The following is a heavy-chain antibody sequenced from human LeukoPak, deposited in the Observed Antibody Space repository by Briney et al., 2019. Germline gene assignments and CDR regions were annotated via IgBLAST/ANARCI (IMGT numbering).Heavy chain of an antibody. J-gene: IGHJ4*02. CDR1: GGSISSGGYY. CDR2: IYYSGST. D-gene: IGHD2-2*01. V-gene: IGHV4-31*03. CDR3: ARVRGYCSSTTCYYDY. Sequence: SSQTLSLTCTVSGGSISSGGYYWSWIRQHPGKGLEWIGYIYYSGSTYYNPSLKSRVTISVDTFKNQFSLRLSSVTAADTAVYYCARVRGYCSSTTCYYDYWGQGTLVTVSS.